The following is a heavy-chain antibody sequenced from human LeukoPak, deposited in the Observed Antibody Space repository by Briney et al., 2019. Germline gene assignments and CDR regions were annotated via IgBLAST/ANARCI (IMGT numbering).Heavy chain of an antibody. CDR1: GFTFDDYA. Sequence: SGGSLRLSCAASGFTFDDYAMHWVRQAPGKGLEWVSGISWNSGSIGYADSVKGRFTISRDNAKNSLYLQMNSLRAEDTALYYCAKGAFFTLSNAFDIWGQGTMVTVSS. CDR2: ISWNSGSI. J-gene: IGHJ3*02. CDR3: AKGAFFTLSNAFDI. V-gene: IGHV3-9*01. D-gene: IGHD3-16*01.